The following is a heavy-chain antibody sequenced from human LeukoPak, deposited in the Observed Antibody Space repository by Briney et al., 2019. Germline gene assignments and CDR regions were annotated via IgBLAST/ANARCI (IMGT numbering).Heavy chain of an antibody. CDR3: ARASSYYDSSGRSYYYYGMDV. J-gene: IGHJ6*02. CDR2: IKQDGSEK. V-gene: IGHV3-7*01. Sequence: GGSLRLSCAASGFTFSSYWMSWVRQAPGKGLEWVANIKQDGSEKYYVDSVKGRFTISRDNAKNSLYLQMNSLRAEDTAVYYCARASSYYDSSGRSYYYYGMDVWGQGTTVTVSS. D-gene: IGHD3-22*01. CDR1: GFTFSSYW.